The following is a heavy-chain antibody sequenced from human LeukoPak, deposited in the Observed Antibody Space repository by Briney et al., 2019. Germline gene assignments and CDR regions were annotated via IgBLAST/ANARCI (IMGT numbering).Heavy chain of an antibody. CDR3: ARGIAAAD. CDR1: GHTFTTYY. J-gene: IGHJ4*02. Sequence: ASVKVSCKASGHTFTTYYVHLVRQAPGQGLEWMGVINPSGDGTNYPQRFQGRVTMTRDTSTSTVYMELSSLRSEDTAVYYCARGIAAADWGQGTLVTVSS. D-gene: IGHD6-13*01. CDR2: INPSGDGT. V-gene: IGHV1-46*01.